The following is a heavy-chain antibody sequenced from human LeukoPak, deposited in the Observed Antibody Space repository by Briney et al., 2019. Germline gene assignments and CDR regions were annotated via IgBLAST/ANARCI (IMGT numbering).Heavy chain of an antibody. CDR2: IGNDGSNK. CDR3: AKDAQRGFDYSNSLEY. D-gene: IGHD4-11*01. V-gene: IGHV3-33*06. J-gene: IGHJ4*02. CDR1: GFTFSHYG. Sequence: GRSLRLSCAASGFTFSHYGMHWVRQAPGRGLEWVAVIGNDGSNKYYADSVKGRFTISRDNSQNTVDLHMNSLRAEDTAVYYCAKDAQRGFDYSNSLEYWGQGTLVTVSS.